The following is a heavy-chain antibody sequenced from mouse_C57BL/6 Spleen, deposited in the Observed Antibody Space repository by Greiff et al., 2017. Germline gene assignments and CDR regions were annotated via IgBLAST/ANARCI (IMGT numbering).Heavy chain of an antibody. CDR2: IDPEDGET. CDR1: GFNIKDYY. V-gene: IGHV14-2*01. Sequence: VQLKESGAELVKPGASVKLSCTASGFNIKDYYMHWVKQRPEQGLEWIGRIDPEDGETKYAPKFQGKATITADTSSNTAYLQLSSLTSEDTAVYYCSRDDGCYPLYAMAYWGQGTSVTVSS. CDR3: SRDDGCYPLYAMAY. D-gene: IGHD2-3*01. J-gene: IGHJ4*01.